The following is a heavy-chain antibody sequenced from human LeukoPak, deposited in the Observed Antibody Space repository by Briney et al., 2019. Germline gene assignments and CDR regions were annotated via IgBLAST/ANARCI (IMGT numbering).Heavy chain of an antibody. J-gene: IGHJ6*03. CDR2: IYTSGST. Sequence: SETLSLTCTVSGGSISSYYWSWTRQPPGKGLEWIGYIYTSGSTNYNPSLKSRVTISVDTSKNQFSLKLSSVTTADTAVYYCARHTSYYYYYMVVWGKGTTVTVSS. D-gene: IGHD2-2*02. CDR1: GGSISSYY. V-gene: IGHV4-4*09. CDR3: ARHTSYYYYYMVV.